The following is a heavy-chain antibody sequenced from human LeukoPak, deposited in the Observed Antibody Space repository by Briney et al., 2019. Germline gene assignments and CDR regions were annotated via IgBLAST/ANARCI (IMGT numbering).Heavy chain of an antibody. J-gene: IGHJ4*02. CDR1: GYSISSGYY. Sequence: SETLSLTCTVSGYSISSGYYWGWIRQPPGKGLEWIGSIYHSGSTYYNPSLKSRVTISVDTSKNQFSLKLSSVTAADTAVYYCATQYYDILTGYYFFDYWGQGTLVIVSS. D-gene: IGHD3-9*01. CDR3: ATQYYDILTGYYFFDY. V-gene: IGHV4-38-2*02. CDR2: IYHSGST.